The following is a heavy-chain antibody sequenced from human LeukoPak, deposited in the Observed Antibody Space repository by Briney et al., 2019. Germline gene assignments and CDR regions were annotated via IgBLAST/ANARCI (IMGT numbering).Heavy chain of an antibody. Sequence: GGSLRLSCAASGFTFSSYAMSWVRQAPGKGLEWVSATSGSGGSTYYADSVKGRFTISRDNSKNTLYLQMNSLRAEDTAVYYCAKDIGRIAVAGSFDYWGQGTLVTVSS. D-gene: IGHD6-19*01. CDR2: TSGSGGST. CDR3: AKDIGRIAVAGSFDY. V-gene: IGHV3-23*01. J-gene: IGHJ4*02. CDR1: GFTFSSYA.